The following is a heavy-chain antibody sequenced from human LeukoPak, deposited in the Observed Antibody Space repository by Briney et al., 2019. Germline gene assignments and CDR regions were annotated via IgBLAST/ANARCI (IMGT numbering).Heavy chain of an antibody. CDR1: GFTFTTCA. J-gene: IGHJ5*02. CDR2: IRYDGNNK. V-gene: IGHV3-30*02. D-gene: IGHD4-23*01. Sequence: QPGGSLRLSCAASGFTFTTCAMHWVRQAPGKGLEWVAYIRYDGNNKNYADSVKGRFTISRDNSKDILYLQMNSLRPEDTAVYYCAKGDDYGANTRPPKYNWFDPWGQGTLVTVSS. CDR3: AKGDDYGANTRPPKYNWFDP.